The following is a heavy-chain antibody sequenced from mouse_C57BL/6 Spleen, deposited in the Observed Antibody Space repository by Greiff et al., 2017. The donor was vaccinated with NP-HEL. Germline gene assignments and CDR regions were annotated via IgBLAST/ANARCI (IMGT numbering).Heavy chain of an antibody. J-gene: IGHJ3*01. CDR1: GYTFTSYW. CDR3: AKSAGDYEAWFAY. CDR2: INPSSGCT. Sequence: QVQLQQSGAELVKPGASVKLSCKASGYTFTSYWMHWVKQRPGQGLEWIGYINPSSGCTKYNQKFKDKATLTADKSSSTAYMQLSSLTYEDSAVYYCAKSAGDYEAWFAYWGQGTLVTVSA. D-gene: IGHD2-4*01. V-gene: IGHV1-7*01.